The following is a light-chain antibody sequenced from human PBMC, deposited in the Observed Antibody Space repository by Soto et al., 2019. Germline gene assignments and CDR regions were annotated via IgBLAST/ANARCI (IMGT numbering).Light chain of an antibody. CDR2: DVS. J-gene: IGLJ1*01. V-gene: IGLV2-14*01. CDR1: SSDVGGYNY. CDR3: CSYTTSNTRQIV. Sequence: QSVLTQPASVSGSPGQSSTISCTGTSSDVGGYNYVSWYQQHPGKAPKFMIYDVSNRPSGVSNRFSGSKSGNTASLTISGLQAEGEADYYCCSYTTSNTRQIVFGTGTKVTVL.